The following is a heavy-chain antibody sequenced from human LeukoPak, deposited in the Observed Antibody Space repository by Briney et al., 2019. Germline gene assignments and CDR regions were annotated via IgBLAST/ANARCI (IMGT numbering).Heavy chain of an antibody. CDR2: ISGSGGST. D-gene: IGHD3-3*01. CDR1: GFTFSSYA. CDR3: AKGVLRFLELNWFDP. Sequence: GGSLRLSCAASGFTFSSYAMSWVRQAPGKGLEWVSAISGSGGSTYYADSVKGRSTISRDNSKNTLYLQMNSLRAEDTAVYYCAKGVLRFLELNWFDPWGQGTLVTVSS. J-gene: IGHJ5*02. V-gene: IGHV3-23*01.